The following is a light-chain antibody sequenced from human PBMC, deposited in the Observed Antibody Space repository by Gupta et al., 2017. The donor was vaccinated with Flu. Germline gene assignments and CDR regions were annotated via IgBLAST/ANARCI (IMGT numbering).Light chain of an antibody. Sequence: PSSLSASVGDRVTITCQASQDINNYLNWYQQKPGKAPKLLIYDASKGETGVPSRFSGSGSGTDFSFTISSLQPEDSATYYCQQDDNLPLTFGGGTKVEIK. CDR2: DAS. CDR1: QDINNY. V-gene: IGKV1-33*01. J-gene: IGKJ4*01. CDR3: QQDDNLPLT.